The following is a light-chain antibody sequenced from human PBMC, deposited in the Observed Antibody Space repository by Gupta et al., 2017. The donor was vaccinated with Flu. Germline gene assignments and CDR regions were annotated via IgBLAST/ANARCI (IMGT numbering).Light chain of an antibody. V-gene: IGKV1-5*03. Sequence: DIQMTQSPSTLSASVGGRVTITCRASPSISSWLAWYQHKPGKGPKLLIYFASTLHDGVSYRFSGSGSGTEFTLTINRLQPDDAATYYCHQYSSYPFTFGQGTRLEIK. CDR1: PSISSW. J-gene: IGKJ5*01. CDR2: FAS. CDR3: HQYSSYPFT.